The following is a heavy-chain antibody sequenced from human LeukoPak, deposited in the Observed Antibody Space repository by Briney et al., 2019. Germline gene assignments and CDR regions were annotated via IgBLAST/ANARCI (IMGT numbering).Heavy chain of an antibody. Sequence: SETLSLTCTVSGGSISSYYWSWIRQPPGKGLEWIGYIYYSGSTNYNPSLKSRVTISVDTSKNQFSLKLGSVTAADTAVYYCAREVRYFDYWGQGTLVTVSS. CDR2: IYYSGST. CDR1: GGSISSYY. J-gene: IGHJ4*02. V-gene: IGHV4-59*01. CDR3: AREVRYFDY.